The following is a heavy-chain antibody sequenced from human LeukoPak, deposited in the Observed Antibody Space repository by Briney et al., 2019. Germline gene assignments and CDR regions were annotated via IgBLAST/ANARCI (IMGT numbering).Heavy chain of an antibody. V-gene: IGHV4-39*07. J-gene: IGHJ4*02. CDR2: INHSGST. CDR1: GGSISSGDYY. D-gene: IGHD4-23*01. CDR3: ARGASTVVTPSPTLDY. Sequence: SETLSLTCTVSGGSISSGDYYWSWIRQPPGKGLEWIGEINHSGSTNYNPSLKSRVTISVDTSKNQFSLKLSSVTAADTAVYYCARGASTVVTPSPTLDYWGQGTLVTVSS.